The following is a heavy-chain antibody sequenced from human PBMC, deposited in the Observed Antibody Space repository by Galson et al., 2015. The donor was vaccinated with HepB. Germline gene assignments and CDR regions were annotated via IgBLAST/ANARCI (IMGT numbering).Heavy chain of an antibody. Sequence: QSGAEVKKPGESLKISCKGSGYSFTSYWIGWVRQMPGKGLEWMGIIYPGDSDTRYSPSFQGQVTISADKSISTAYLQWSSLKASDTAMYYCASGLVTATYYYGMDVWGQGTTVTVSS. V-gene: IGHV5-51*01. CDR2: IYPGDSDT. D-gene: IGHD2-21*02. CDR1: GYSFTSYW. CDR3: ASGLVTATYYYGMDV. J-gene: IGHJ6*02.